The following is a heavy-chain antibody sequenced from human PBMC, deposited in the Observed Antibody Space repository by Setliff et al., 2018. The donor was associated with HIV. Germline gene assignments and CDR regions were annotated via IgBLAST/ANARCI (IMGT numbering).Heavy chain of an antibody. J-gene: IGHJ4*02. Sequence: ASVKVSCKASGCTFSSYGISWVRQAPGQGLQWVGWINPDSRGTNYAQTFQGRVTMTRDTSVSTAYMELSRLKSDDTAVFYCARGVKGIATTGKYYFDYWGQGALVTVSS. CDR1: GCTFSSYG. D-gene: IGHD6-13*01. V-gene: IGHV1-2*02. CDR2: INPDSRGT. CDR3: ARGVKGIATTGKYYFDY.